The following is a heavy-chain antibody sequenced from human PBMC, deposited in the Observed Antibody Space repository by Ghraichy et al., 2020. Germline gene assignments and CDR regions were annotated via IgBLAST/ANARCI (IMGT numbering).Heavy chain of an antibody. CDR3: ASGTVVVGKPYAFDL. CDR1: GFTFSSYS. D-gene: IGHD2-15*01. J-gene: IGHJ3*01. CDR2: VSSKSNYI. Sequence: GESLNISCTASGFTFSSYSMNWVRQAPGKGLEWVSSVSSKSNYIYYADAVKGRFTISRDNAKNSVYWQMNSVRAEDTALYFCASGTVVVGKPYAFDLWGQGTKVTVSS. V-gene: IGHV3-21*01.